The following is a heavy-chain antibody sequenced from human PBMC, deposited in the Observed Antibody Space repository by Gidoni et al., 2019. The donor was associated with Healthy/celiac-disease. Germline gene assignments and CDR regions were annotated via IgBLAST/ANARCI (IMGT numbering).Heavy chain of an antibody. CDR1: GFSLSNARMG. J-gene: IGHJ5*02. CDR3: ARTGLPAARRGSVWFDP. Sequence: QVTLKESGPVLVKPTATLTLTCTVSGFSLSNARMGVSWLRQPPGQALEWLAHIFSNDENAYSTALKSRLTISKDTSKSQVVLTMTNRDPVDTATDYCARTGLPAARRGSVWFDPWGQGTLVTVSS. CDR2: IFSNDEN. V-gene: IGHV2-26*01. D-gene: IGHD2-2*01.